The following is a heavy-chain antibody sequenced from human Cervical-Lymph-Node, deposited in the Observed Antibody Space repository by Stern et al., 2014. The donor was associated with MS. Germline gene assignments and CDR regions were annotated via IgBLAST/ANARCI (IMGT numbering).Heavy chain of an antibody. Sequence: VQLGQSGAEVKKPGESLKISCKLSGYSFTIYYIAWVRQMPGNGLEWMGVIYPYDSDTTYSPSFQGQVTISADKSITTAYLQWSSLRASDTAMYYCARHVQGFDYWGQGTLVTVSS. V-gene: IGHV5-51*01. J-gene: IGHJ4*02. CDR2: IYPYDSDT. CDR3: ARHVQGFDY. CDR1: GYSFTIYY.